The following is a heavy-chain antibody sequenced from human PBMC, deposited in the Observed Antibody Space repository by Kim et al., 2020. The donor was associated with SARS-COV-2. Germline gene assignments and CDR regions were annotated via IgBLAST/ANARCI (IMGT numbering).Heavy chain of an antibody. J-gene: IGHJ4*02. CDR1: GGTFSSYA. D-gene: IGHD2-2*01. CDR3: ARDRCSSTSCFFDY. Sequence: SVKVSCKASGGTFSSYAISWVRQAPGQRLEWMGGIIPIFGTANYAQKFQGRVTITADESTSTAYMELSSLRSEDTAVYYCARDRCSSTSCFFDYWGQGTLVTVSS. V-gene: IGHV1-69*13. CDR2: IIPIFGTA.